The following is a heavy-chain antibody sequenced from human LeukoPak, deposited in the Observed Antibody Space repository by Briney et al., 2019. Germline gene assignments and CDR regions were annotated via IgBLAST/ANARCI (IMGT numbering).Heavy chain of an antibody. J-gene: IGHJ6*03. CDR1: GGTFSSYA. D-gene: IGHD3-10*01. CDR3: ALPGYYGSGSWGGNYYYYMDV. Sequence: WASVKVSCKASGGTFSSYAISWVRQAPGQGLEWMGGIIPIFGTANYAQKFQGRVTITADESTSTAYMALSSLRSEDTAVYYCALPGYYGSGSWGGNYYYYMDVWGKGTTVTISS. CDR2: IIPIFGTA. V-gene: IGHV1-69*13.